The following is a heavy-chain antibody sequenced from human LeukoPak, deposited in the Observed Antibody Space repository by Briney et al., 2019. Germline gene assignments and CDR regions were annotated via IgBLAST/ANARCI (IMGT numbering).Heavy chain of an antibody. V-gene: IGHV3-64D*06. J-gene: IGHJ4*02. Sequence: GGSLRLSCSASGFTFSSYAMHWVRQAPGKGLEYVSAISSNGGSTYYADSAKGRFTISRDNSKNTLYLQMSSLRAEDTAVYYCVKDRRGRYCSSTSCPAPAYWGQGTLVTVSS. D-gene: IGHD2-2*01. CDR1: GFTFSSYA. CDR2: ISSNGGST. CDR3: VKDRRGRYCSSTSCPAPAY.